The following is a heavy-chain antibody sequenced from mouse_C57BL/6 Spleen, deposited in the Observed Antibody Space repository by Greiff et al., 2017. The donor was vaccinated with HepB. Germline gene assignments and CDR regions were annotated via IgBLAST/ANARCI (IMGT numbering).Heavy chain of an antibody. CDR1: GFNIKDYY. CDR3: TPIYYGILHWYFDV. V-gene: IGHV14-1*01. Sequence: EVQLQQSGAELVRPGASVKLSCTASGFNIKDYYMHWVKQRPEQGLEWIGRIDPEDGDTEYAPKFQGKATMPADTSSNTAYLQLSSLTSEDTAVYYCTPIYYGILHWYFDVWGTGTTVTVSS. CDR2: IDPEDGDT. J-gene: IGHJ1*03. D-gene: IGHD2-1*01.